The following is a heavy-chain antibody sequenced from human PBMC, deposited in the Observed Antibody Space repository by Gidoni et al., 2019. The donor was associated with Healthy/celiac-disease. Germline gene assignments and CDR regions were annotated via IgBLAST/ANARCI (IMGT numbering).Heavy chain of an antibody. J-gene: IGHJ5*02. V-gene: IGHV4-59*01. CDR3: AREIAAAANLFDP. Sequence: QVQLQESGPGLVQPSDTLSLTCTVSACSISSYYWSWIRQPPGNGLEWIGYIYYSGSTNYNPSLKSRVTISVDTSKNQFSLKLSSVTAADTAVYYCAREIAAAANLFDPWGQGTLVTVSS. CDR2: IYYSGST. D-gene: IGHD6-13*01. CDR1: ACSISSYY.